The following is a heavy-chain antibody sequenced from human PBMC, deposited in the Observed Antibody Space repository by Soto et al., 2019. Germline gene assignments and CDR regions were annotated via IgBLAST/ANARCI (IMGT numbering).Heavy chain of an antibody. CDR2: ISSSSSYI. J-gene: IGHJ4*02. CDR1: GFTFSSYS. CDR3: ARDNYTPRARQDY. D-gene: IGHD4-4*01. Sequence: GGSLRLSCAASGFTFSSYSMNWVRQAPGKGLEWVSSISSSSSYIYYADSVKGRFTISRDNAKNSLYLQMNSLRAEDTAVYYCARDNYTPRARQDYWGQGTLVTVSS. V-gene: IGHV3-21*01.